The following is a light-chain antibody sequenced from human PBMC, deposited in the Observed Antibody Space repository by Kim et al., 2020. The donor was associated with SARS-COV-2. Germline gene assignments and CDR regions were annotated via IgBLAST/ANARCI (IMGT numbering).Light chain of an antibody. V-gene: IGLV3-19*01. CDR3: NSRDSSGNHVV. CDR2: GKN. Sequence: SSELTQDPAVSVALGQTVRITCQGDSLRSYYASWYQQKPGQAPVLVTYGKNNRHSGIPDRFSGSSPGNTASLSITGVQAEDEADYYCNSRDSSGNHVVFG. CDR1: SLRSYY. J-gene: IGLJ2*01.